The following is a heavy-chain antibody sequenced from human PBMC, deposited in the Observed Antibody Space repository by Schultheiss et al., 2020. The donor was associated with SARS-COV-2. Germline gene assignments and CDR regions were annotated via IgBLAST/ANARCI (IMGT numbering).Heavy chain of an antibody. J-gene: IGHJ5*02. CDR1: GYSFTSYW. D-gene: IGHD2-2*01. CDR2: IFPGDSDT. V-gene: IGHV5-51*01. CDR3: ARGDIVVVPAAGSPFDWFAP. Sequence: GGSLRLSCKGSGYSFTSYWIGWVRQMPGKGLEWMGIIFPGDSDTRYSPSFQGQVTISADKSISTAYLQWSSLKASDTAMYYCARGDIVVVPAAGSPFDWFAPWGQGALVTGSS.